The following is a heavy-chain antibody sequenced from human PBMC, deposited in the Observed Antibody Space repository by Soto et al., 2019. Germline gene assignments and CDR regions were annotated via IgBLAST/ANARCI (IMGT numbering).Heavy chain of an antibody. CDR2: IIPYYNTL. J-gene: IGHJ4*02. V-gene: IGHV1-69*01. CDR3: ASGASRWYPYFVDS. D-gene: IGHD6-13*01. Sequence: QAQVVQSGAEVRKPGSSVKLSCKASEGTFNSYAIAWVRQAPGQGLEWMGGIIPYYNTLNYAQKCQDRVTITADDSTNTVYMELSSLRSDDTAVYFCASGASRWYPYFVDSWAQGTLVTVSS. CDR1: EGTFNSYA.